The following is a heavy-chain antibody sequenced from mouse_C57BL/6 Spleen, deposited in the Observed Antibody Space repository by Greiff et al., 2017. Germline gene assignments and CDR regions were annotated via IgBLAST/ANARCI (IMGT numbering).Heavy chain of an antibody. CDR2: INPSNGGT. V-gene: IGHV1-53*01. D-gene: IGHD2-5*01. CDR1: GYTFTSYW. CDR3: ANYSNHETYFAV. Sequence: VQLQQPGTELVKPGASVKLSCKASGYTFTSYWMHWVKQRPGQGLEWIGNINPSNGGTNYNEKVKSKATLTVDKSSSTAYMQLRILTSEDSALYYCANYSNHETYFAVCGTVTTVTVSS. J-gene: IGHJ1*03.